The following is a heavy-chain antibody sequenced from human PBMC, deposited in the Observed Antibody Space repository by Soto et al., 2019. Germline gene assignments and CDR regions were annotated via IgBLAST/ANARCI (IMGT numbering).Heavy chain of an antibody. V-gene: IGHV3-21*01. CDR3: ARVVAGYYTPLGAFDI. Sequence: PGGSLRLSCAASGFTFSSYSMNWVRQAPGKGLEWVSSISSSSSYIYYADSVKGRFTISRDNAKNSLYLQMNSLRAEDTAVYYCARVVAGYYTPLGAFDIWGQGTMVTVSS. D-gene: IGHD3-3*01. J-gene: IGHJ3*02. CDR2: ISSSSSYI. CDR1: GFTFSSYS.